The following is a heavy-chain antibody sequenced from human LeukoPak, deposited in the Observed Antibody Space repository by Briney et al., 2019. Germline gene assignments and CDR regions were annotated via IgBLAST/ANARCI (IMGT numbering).Heavy chain of an antibody. CDR1: GVTFSNAW. D-gene: IGHD3-22*01. CDR3: TTDIGEGSGYYSEFAFDI. CDR2: IKSKTDGGST. J-gene: IGHJ3*02. V-gene: IGHV3-15*01. Sequence: GGSLRLSCAASGVTFSNAWLSWVRQAPGKGLEWVGRIKSKTDGGSTAYAATVKGRFTISRDDSKNTLYRQMYSLKTEDTAVYYCTTDIGEGSGYYSEFAFDIWGQGTMVTVAS.